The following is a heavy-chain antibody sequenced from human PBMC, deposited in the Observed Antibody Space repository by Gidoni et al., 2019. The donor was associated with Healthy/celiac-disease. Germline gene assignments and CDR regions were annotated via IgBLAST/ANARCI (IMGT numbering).Heavy chain of an antibody. J-gene: IGHJ4*02. CDR2: ISGSGGST. Sequence: PGKGLEWVSAISGSGGSTYYADSVKGRFTISRDNSKNTLYLQMNSLRAEATAVYYCASSTAMVNYVDYWGQGTLVTVSS. CDR3: ASSTAMVNYVDY. V-gene: IGHV3-23*01. D-gene: IGHD5-18*01.